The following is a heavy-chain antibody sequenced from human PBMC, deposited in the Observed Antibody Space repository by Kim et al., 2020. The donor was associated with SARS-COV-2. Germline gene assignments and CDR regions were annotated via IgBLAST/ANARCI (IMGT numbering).Heavy chain of an antibody. CDR3: ARDRLAHFLGY. V-gene: IGHV1-2*02. D-gene: IGHD3-3*01. J-gene: IGHJ4*02. Sequence: NYAQKFQGRVTMTRDTSISTAYMELSRLRSDDTAVYYCARDRLAHFLGYWGQGTLVTVSS.